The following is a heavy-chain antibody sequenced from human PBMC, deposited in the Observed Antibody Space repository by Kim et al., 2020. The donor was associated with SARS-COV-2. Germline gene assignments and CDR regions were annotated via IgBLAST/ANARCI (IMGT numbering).Heavy chain of an antibody. Sequence: ASVKVSCKASGYTFTSYAMHWVRQAPGQRLEWMGWINAGNGNTKYSQKFQGRVTITRDTSASTAYMELSSLRSEDTAVYYCARADRGVPNPRGYYYGMDVWGQGTTVTVSS. CDR3: ARADRGVPNPRGYYYGMDV. D-gene: IGHD2-15*01. CDR1: GYTFTSYA. J-gene: IGHJ6*02. CDR2: INAGNGNT. V-gene: IGHV1-3*01.